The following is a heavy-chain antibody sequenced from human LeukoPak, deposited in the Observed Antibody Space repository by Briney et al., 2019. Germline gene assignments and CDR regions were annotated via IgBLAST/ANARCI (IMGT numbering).Heavy chain of an antibody. D-gene: IGHD3-22*01. Sequence: SETLSLTCTVSGGSISSYYWSWIRQPPGKGLEWIGEINHSGSTNYNPSLKSRVTISVDTSKNQFSLKLSSVTAADMAVYYCARGMGPYYYDSSGYSYYYYYYYMDVWGKGTTVTVSS. CDR3: ARGMGPYYYDSSGYSYYYYYYYMDV. V-gene: IGHV4-34*01. CDR1: GGSISSYY. J-gene: IGHJ6*03. CDR2: INHSGST.